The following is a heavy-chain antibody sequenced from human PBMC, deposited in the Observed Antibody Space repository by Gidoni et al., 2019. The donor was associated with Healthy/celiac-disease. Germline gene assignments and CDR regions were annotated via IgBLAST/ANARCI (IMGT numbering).Heavy chain of an antibody. J-gene: IGHJ3*02. CDR1: GFTFADYA. CDR2: ISGDGGST. D-gene: IGHD3-10*01. V-gene: IGHV3-43*02. Sequence: EVQLVESGGGVVQPGGSLRLSCAASGFTFADYAMHWVRQAPGKGLEWVSLISGDGGSTYYADSVKGRFTISRDNSKNSLYLQMNSLRTEDTALYYCAKDMWSSVATHAFDIWGQGTMVTVSS. CDR3: AKDMWSSVATHAFDI.